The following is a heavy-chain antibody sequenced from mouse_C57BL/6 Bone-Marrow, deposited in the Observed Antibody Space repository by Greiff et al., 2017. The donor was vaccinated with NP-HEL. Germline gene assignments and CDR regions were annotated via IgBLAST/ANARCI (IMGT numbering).Heavy chain of an antibody. V-gene: IGHV1-9*01. Sequence: VQLQESGAELMKPGASGKLSCKATGYTFPGYWIGGLKQGLGLGLEWIGEILPGSGSTNYNEKFKGKATFTADTSSNTAYMQLSSLTTEDSAIYYCANGSSYWYFDVWGTGTTVTVSS. D-gene: IGHD1-1*01. CDR3: ANGSSYWYFDV. CDR2: ILPGSGST. CDR1: GYTFPGYW. J-gene: IGHJ1*03.